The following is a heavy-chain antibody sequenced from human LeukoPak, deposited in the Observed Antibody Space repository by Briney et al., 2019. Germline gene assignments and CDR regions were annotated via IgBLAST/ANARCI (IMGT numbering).Heavy chain of an antibody. CDR3: ARHYGRSVNWFDP. CDR1: GGSISSYY. V-gene: IGHV4-59*08. CDR2: IYYSGST. J-gene: IGHJ5*02. Sequence: SETLSLTCTVSGGSISSYYWSWIRQPPGKGLEWIGYIYYSGSTNYNPSLKSRVTISVDTSKNQFSLKLSSVTAADTAVYYCARHYGRSVNWFDPWGQGTLVTVSS. D-gene: IGHD2-15*01.